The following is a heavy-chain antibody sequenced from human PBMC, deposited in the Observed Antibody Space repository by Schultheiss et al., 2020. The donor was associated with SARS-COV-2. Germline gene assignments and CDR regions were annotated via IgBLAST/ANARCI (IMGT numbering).Heavy chain of an antibody. Sequence: GESLKISCAASGFTFSSYAMHWVRQAPGKGLEWVSYISSSGSTIYYADSVKGRFTISRDNAKNSLYLQMNSLRAEDTAVYYCARFIVVVVAATGDDAFDIWGQGTMVTVSS. CDR1: GFTFSSYA. CDR2: ISSSGSTI. D-gene: IGHD2-15*01. J-gene: IGHJ3*02. V-gene: IGHV3-48*04. CDR3: ARFIVVVVAATGDDAFDI.